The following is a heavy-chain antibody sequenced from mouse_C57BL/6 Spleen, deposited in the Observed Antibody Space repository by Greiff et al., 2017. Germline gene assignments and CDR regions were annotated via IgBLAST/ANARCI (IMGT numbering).Heavy chain of an antibody. J-gene: IGHJ2*01. CDR2: IHPNSGST. D-gene: IGHD2-4*01. V-gene: IGHV1-64*01. CDR3: ARHHYDYDVDY. Sequence: VQLQQPGAELVKPGASVKLSCKASGYTFTSYWMHWVKQRPGQGLEWIGMIHPNSGSTNYNEKFKSKATLTVDKSSSTAYMQLSSLTSEDTAVYYCARHHYDYDVDYWGQGTTLTVSS. CDR1: GYTFTSYW.